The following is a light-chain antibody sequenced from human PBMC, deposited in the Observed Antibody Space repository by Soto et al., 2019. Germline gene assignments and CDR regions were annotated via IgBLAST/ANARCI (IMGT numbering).Light chain of an antibody. CDR1: QSISNS. CDR2: EAS. CDR3: QQYHGYSRT. J-gene: IGKJ1*01. V-gene: IGKV1-5*01. Sequence: DIQLTQSPSTLSESVGDRITIACRASQSISNSLAWYQQKPGEVPKLLIYEASSLASGVPSRFSGSGSGTEFTLSITSLQPDDFATYYCQQYHGYSRTFGQGTKVDIK.